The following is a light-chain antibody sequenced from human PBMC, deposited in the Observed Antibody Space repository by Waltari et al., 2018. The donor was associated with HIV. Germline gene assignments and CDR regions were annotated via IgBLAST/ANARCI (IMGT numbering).Light chain of an antibody. CDR3: TSYTTRSTVI. J-gene: IGLJ2*01. CDR1: SSDIGIYNY. V-gene: IGLV2-14*01. CDR2: EVN. Sequence: QSALTQPASVSGSPGQSITIPCPGTSSDIGIYNYVSWYQQHPGKAPKLLIYEVNNRPSGVSDRFSGSKSGNTASLSISGLQAEDEADYYCTSYTTRSTVIFGGGTSVTVL.